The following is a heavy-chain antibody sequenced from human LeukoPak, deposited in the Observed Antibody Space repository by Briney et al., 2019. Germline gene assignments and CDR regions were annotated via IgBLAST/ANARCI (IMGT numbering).Heavy chain of an antibody. CDR3: ARAGRWVQTGPDY. J-gene: IGHJ4*02. CDR1: GFTFSTSA. D-gene: IGHD5-24*01. Sequence: PGGSLRLSCAASGFTFSTSAMNWVRQAPGKGLEWISYISDSGDTIYYADSVKGRFTISRDNAKNSVYLQMTSLRAEDTAVYYCARAGRWVQTGPDYWGQGTLVSVSS. V-gene: IGHV3-48*03. CDR2: ISDSGDTI.